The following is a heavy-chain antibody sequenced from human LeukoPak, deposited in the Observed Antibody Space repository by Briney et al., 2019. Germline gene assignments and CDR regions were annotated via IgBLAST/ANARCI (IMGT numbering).Heavy chain of an antibody. J-gene: IGHJ5*02. V-gene: IGHV3-33*01. D-gene: IGHD2-15*01. Sequence: PGGSLRLSCAASVFTFSSSGMHWVRQAPGKGLEWVAVILYNGSNKYYADSVKGRFTISRDNSKNTLYLQMNSLRVEDTPVYYCARAGGYCSGGSCYRGYSWFDPWGQGTLVTVSS. CDR3: ARAGGYCSGGSCYRGYSWFDP. CDR1: VFTFSSSG. CDR2: ILYNGSNK.